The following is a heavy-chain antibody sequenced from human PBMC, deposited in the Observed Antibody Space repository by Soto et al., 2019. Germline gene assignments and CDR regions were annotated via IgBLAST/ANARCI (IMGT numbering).Heavy chain of an antibody. CDR3: AKGLSSWAQWVLPRDYFDL. CDR1: GFTFSSYG. CDR2: ISYDGSNK. J-gene: IGHJ4*02. V-gene: IGHV3-30*18. Sequence: QVQLVESGGGVVQPGRSLRLSCAASGFTFSSYGMHWVRQAPGKGLEWVAVISYDGSNKYYADSVKGRFTISRDNSKNTLYLQMNSLRAEDTAVYYCAKGLSSWAQWVLPRDYFDLWGQGTLVTVSS. D-gene: IGHD6-13*01.